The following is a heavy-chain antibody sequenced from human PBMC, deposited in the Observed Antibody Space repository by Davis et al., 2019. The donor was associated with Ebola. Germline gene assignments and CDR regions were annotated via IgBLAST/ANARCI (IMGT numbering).Heavy chain of an antibody. V-gene: IGHV3-9*01. CDR1: GFTFDDYA. D-gene: IGHD3-10*02. CDR2: ISWNSGSI. CDR3: ARDPNYYVNDAFDI. J-gene: IGHJ3*02. Sequence: PGGSLRLSCAASGFTFDDYAMHWVRQAPGKGLEWVSGISWNSGSIGYADSVKGRFTISRDNAKNTLYLQMNSLRAEDTAVYYCARDPNYYVNDAFDIWGQGTMVTVSS.